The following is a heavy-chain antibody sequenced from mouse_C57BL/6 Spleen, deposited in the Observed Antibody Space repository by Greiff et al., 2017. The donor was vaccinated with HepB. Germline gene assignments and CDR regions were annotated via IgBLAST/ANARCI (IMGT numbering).Heavy chain of an antibody. CDR1: GYTFTSYG. J-gene: IGHJ1*03. V-gene: IGHV1-81*01. Sequence: QVQLQQSGAELARPGASVKLSCKASGYTFTSYGISWVKQRTGQGLEWIGEIYPRSGNTYYNEKFKGKATLTADKSSSTAYMELRSLTSEDSAVYFCARGDGSSYGYCDVWGTGTTVTVSS. CDR2: IYPRSGNT. CDR3: ARGDGSSYGYCDV. D-gene: IGHD1-1*01.